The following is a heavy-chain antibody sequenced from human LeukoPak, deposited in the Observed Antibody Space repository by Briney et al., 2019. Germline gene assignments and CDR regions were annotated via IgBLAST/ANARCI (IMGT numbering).Heavy chain of an antibody. CDR3: ARALYCSSTSCSPA. J-gene: IGHJ5*02. V-gene: IGHV3-48*01. CDR1: GFTFSSYS. D-gene: IGHD2-2*01. CDR2: ISSSSTI. Sequence: GGSLRLSCAASGFTFSSYSMNWVRQAPGKGLEWVSYISSSSTIYYADSVKGRFTISRDNAKNSLYLQMNSLRAEDTAVYYCARALYCSSTSCSPAWGQGTLVTVSS.